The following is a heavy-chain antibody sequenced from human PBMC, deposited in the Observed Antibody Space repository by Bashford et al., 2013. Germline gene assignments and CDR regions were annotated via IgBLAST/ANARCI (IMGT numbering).Heavy chain of an antibody. CDR3: ARDYCAGDCASFFDL. D-gene: IGHD2-21*02. Sequence: VRQAPGKGLEWVSAISGSSASTYYADSVKGRFTISRDNSKYTLYLQMNSLRAEDTAVYYCARDYCAGDCASFFDLWGRGTLVTVSS. V-gene: IGHV3-23*01. CDR2: ISGSSAST. J-gene: IGHJ2*01.